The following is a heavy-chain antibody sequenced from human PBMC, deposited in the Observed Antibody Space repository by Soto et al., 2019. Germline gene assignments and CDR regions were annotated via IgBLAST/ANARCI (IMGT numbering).Heavy chain of an antibody. CDR1: GYTFTSYA. CDR3: ARIGIAARPDYFDY. CDR2: INAGNGNT. V-gene: IGHV1-3*01. Sequence: GASVKVSCKASGYTFTSYAMHWVRQAPGQRLEWMGWINAGNGNTKYSQKFQGRVTITRDTSASTAYMELSSLRSEDTAVYYCARIGIAARPDYFDYWGQGTLVTVSS. J-gene: IGHJ4*02. D-gene: IGHD6-6*01.